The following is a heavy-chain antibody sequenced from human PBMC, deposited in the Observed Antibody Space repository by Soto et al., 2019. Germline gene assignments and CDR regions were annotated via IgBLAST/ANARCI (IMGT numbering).Heavy chain of an antibody. CDR1: GYSITSGYY. D-gene: IGHD1-26*01. J-gene: IGHJ4*02. CDR3: ASGGGTYYLVY. Sequence: SETLSLTCAVPGYSITSGYYWGLIRQPPGKGLEWIGSFYHSGSPYYNPSLKSRVTISVDTSKNQFSLQLSSVTAADTAVYYCASGGGTYYLVYWGQGTLVTVSS. CDR2: FYHSGSP. V-gene: IGHV4-38-2*01.